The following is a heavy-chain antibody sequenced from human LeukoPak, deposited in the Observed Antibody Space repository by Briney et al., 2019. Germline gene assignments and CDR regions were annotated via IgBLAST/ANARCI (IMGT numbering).Heavy chain of an antibody. J-gene: IGHJ4*02. CDR2: IYSSGST. CDR3: ARTYSTSSNFDY. D-gene: IGHD2-2*01. V-gene: IGHV4-4*09. Sequence: SETLSLTCTVSGGSISSYYWSWIRQPPGKGLEWIGYIYSSGSTNYNPSLKSRVTISVDTSKKQFSLKLSSVTAADTALYYCARTYSTSSNFDYWGQGTLVTVSS. CDR1: GGSISSYY.